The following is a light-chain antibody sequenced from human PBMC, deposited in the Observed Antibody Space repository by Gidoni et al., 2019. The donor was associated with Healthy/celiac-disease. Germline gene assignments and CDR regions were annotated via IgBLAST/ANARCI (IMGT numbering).Light chain of an antibody. CDR2: HAS. CDR3: QQRSNWPPIT. V-gene: IGKV3-11*01. Sequence: EIVLTQSPATLSLFPGERATLSCRASQSVSSYLAWYQQHPGQAPRLLLYHASNRATGIPARFSGSGSGTDFTLTISSLEPEDFAVYYCQQRSNWPPITFGQGTRLEIK. CDR1: QSVSSY. J-gene: IGKJ5*01.